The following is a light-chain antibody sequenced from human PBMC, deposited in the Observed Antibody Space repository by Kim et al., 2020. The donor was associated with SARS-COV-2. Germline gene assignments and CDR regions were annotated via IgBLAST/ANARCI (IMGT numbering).Light chain of an antibody. V-gene: IGLV1-40*01. CDR3: QSYDSSLSGSAV. CDR1: SSNIGAGYD. CDR2: GNS. J-gene: IGLJ7*01. Sequence: VTLSCTGSSSNIGAGYDVHWYQQLPGTAPKLLIYGNSNRPSGVPDRFSGSKSGTSASLAITGLQAEDEADYYCQSYDSSLSGSAVFGGGTQLTVL.